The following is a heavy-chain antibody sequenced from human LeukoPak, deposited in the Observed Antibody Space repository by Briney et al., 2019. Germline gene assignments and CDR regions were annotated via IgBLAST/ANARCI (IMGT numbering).Heavy chain of an antibody. CDR3: VRDGCGDTCYPGGY. Sequence: ASVKVSCKASGYTFSRYVVHWVRQAPGQRPEWMGWINAGNGGTKYSQNFQGRVTITWDRSANTAYMELSSLTSEDTALYYCVRDGCGDTCYPGGYWGQGTLVAVSS. D-gene: IGHD2-21*01. CDR2: INAGNGGT. V-gene: IGHV1-3*01. CDR1: GYTFSRYV. J-gene: IGHJ4*02.